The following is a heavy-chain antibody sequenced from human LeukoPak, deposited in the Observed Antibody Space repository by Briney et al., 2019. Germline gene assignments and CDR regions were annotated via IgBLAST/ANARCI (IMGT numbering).Heavy chain of an antibody. CDR2: INPNSDGT. CDR3: ARDGIYGGYLDL. V-gene: IGHV1-2*02. D-gene: IGHD5-12*01. CDR1: GYTFTGYY. J-gene: IGHJ2*01. Sequence: ASVKVSCKASGYTFTGYYIHWVRQAPGQGLEWMGWINPNSDGTNYAQKFQGRVTMTRDTSISTAYMELSSLRSDDTAVYSCARDGIYGGYLDLWGRGTLVTVSS.